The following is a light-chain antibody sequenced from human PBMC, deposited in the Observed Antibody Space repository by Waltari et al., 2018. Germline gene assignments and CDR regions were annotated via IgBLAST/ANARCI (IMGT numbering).Light chain of an antibody. Sequence: DIVMTQSPESLAVSLGESATISCTASPSILHSSNNYNYLAWYQQKPDQPPTLLIYWASTRESGVPDRFSGSGSGTDFTLTVSSLQAEDVALYYCQQYYTSPYTFGQGTKLEIK. CDR2: WAS. CDR3: QQYYTSPYT. J-gene: IGKJ2*01. V-gene: IGKV4-1*01. CDR1: PSILHSSNNYNY.